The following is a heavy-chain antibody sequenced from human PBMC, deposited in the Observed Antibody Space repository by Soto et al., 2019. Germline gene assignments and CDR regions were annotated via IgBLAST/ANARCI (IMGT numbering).Heavy chain of an antibody. D-gene: IGHD1-26*01. CDR1: GFTFNSYW. J-gene: IGHJ5*02. CDR2: IKQDGSEK. V-gene: IGHV3-7*04. Sequence: EVQLVESGGGLVQPGGSLRLSCAASGFTFNSYWMTWVRRAPGKGLEWVANIKQDGSEKYYVDSVKGRFTISRDNAKNSLYLQMNSLRAEDTAVYYCGRGWGLDPWGQGTLVTVSS. CDR3: GRGWGLDP.